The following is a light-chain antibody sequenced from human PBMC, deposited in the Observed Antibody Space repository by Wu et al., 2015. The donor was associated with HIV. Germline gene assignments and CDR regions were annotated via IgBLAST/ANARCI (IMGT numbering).Light chain of an antibody. V-gene: IGKV3-20*01. J-gene: IGKJ2*01. CDR2: GAS. CDR1: QSISSN. CDR3: QQYGNSPNT. Sequence: ATLSCRASQSISSNLAWYQXKPGQAPRLLIYGASTRATGIPDRFSGSGSGTDFTLTITRLEPEDFAVYYCQQYGNSPNTFGQGTKLEIK.